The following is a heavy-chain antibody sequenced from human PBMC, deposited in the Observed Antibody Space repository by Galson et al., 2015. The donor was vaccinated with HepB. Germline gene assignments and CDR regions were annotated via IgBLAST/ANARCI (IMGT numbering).Heavy chain of an antibody. CDR1: GFTFSSYG. CDR3: AKAEQLFFDY. Sequence: SLRLSCAASGFTFSSYGMHWVRQAPGKGLEWVAVISYDGSNKYYADSVKGRFTISRDNSKNTLYLRMNSLRAEDTAVYYCAKAEQLFFDYWGQGTLVTVSS. V-gene: IGHV3-30*18. CDR2: ISYDGSNK. D-gene: IGHD5-18*01. J-gene: IGHJ4*02.